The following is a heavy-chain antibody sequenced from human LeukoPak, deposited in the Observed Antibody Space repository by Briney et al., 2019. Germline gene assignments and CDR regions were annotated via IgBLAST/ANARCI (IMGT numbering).Heavy chain of an antibody. D-gene: IGHD3-16*01. J-gene: IGHJ6*02. CDR2: ITGSGGNT. CDR3: TKDRNFVTGVAWGYRYFYGLDV. CDR1: GFIFDNFA. V-gene: IGHV3-23*01. Sequence: GGSLRLSCAASGFIFDNFAMSWVRQAPGKGLEWVSTITGSGGNTYYADSVEGRFTISRDNSKNTLYLQMNSLRAEETAVYYCTKDRNFVTGVAWGYRYFYGLDVWGQGTTVTVSS.